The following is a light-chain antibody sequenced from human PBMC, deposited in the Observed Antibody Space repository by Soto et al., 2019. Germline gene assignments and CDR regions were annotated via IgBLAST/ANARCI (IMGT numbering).Light chain of an antibody. CDR2: GAS. CDR3: QPYNNRLT. V-gene: IGKV3-15*01. Sequence: EIVMTQSPATLSVSPGERATLSCRASQSVSINLAWYQQKPGQAPRLLIYGASTRATLTISSLQSEDFAVYYCQPYNNRLTFGGGTKVEIK. J-gene: IGKJ4*01. CDR1: QSVSIN.